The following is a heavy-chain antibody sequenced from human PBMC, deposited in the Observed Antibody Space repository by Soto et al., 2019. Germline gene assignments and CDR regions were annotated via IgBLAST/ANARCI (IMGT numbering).Heavy chain of an antibody. Sequence: GSLKLSCSNLGFTLKGFAFKWVPPASSKGMEWVAVISYDGNDKYYADSVRGRFTISRDNSKNTLYLQMSSLRPEDTAVYYCARGGTGTTRNWFDPCGQ. V-gene: IGHV3-30-3*01. D-gene: IGHD1-7*01. CDR1: GFTLKGFA. CDR2: ISYDGNDK. J-gene: IGHJ5*02. CDR3: ARGGTGTTRNWFDP.